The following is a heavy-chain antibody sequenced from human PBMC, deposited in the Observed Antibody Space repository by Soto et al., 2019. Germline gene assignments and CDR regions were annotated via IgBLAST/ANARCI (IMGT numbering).Heavy chain of an antibody. CDR3: ARHVRESSLCTAPFDX. Sequence: GGSLRLSFAASVFTFSSCSMNWVRQAPGKGLEWVSSISSSSSYIYYADSVKGRFTISRDNAKNSLYLQMNSLRAEDTAVYYCARHVRESSLCTAPFDXWGQGTTVTVSX. CDR2: ISSSSSYI. J-gene: IGHJ4*02. CDR1: VFTFSSCS. V-gene: IGHV3-21*01. D-gene: IGHD3-16*02.